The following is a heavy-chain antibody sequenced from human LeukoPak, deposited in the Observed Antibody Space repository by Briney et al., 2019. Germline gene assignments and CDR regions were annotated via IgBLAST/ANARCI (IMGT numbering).Heavy chain of an antibody. CDR2: IWYDGSNK. D-gene: IGHD3-22*01. J-gene: IGHJ4*02. CDR3: ARDPERYYYDSSGYYPHY. V-gene: IGHV3-33*01. Sequence: GGSLRLSCAAPGFTFSSYGMHWVRQAPGKGLEWVALIWYDGSNKYYADSVKGRFTISRDNSKNTLYLQMNSLRAEDTAVYYCARDPERYYYDSSGYYPHYWGQGTLVTVSS. CDR1: GFTFSSYG.